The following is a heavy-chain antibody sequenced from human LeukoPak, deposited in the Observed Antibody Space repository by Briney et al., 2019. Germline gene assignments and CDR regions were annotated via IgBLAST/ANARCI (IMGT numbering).Heavy chain of an antibody. CDR1: VYTFTSYY. CDR3: ARDRNYGDYSRVCMDY. Sequence: ASVKVSCKASVYTFTSYYMHWVRQAPGQGLEWMGIINPSGGSTSYAQKFQGRVTMTRDTSTSTVYMELSSLRSEDTAVYYCARDRNYGDYSRVCMDYWGQGTLVTVSS. V-gene: IGHV1-46*01. CDR2: INPSGGST. J-gene: IGHJ4*02. D-gene: IGHD4-17*01.